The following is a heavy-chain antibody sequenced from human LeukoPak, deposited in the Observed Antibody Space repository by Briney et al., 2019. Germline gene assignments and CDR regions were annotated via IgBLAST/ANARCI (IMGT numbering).Heavy chain of an antibody. CDR2: ISSSSSYI. CDR1: GFTFSSYS. Sequence: GGSLRLSCAASGFTFSSYSMNWVRQAPGKGLEWVSSISSSSSYIYYADPVKGRFTISRDNAKNSLYLQMNSLRAEDTAVYYCAAPYGYDSSGYYYDYYYGMDVWGQGTTVTVSS. J-gene: IGHJ6*02. V-gene: IGHV3-21*01. CDR3: AAPYGYDSSGYYYDYYYGMDV. D-gene: IGHD3-22*01.